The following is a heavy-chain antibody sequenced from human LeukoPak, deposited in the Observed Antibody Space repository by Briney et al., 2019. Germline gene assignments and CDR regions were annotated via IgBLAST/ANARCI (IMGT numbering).Heavy chain of an antibody. D-gene: IGHD3-10*01. Sequence: ASVKVSCKASGYTFTSYDINWVRQAPGQGLEWMGRINPNSGGTNYAQKFQGRVTMTRDTSISTAYMELSSLRSEDTAVYYCARAQYYYPRAMDVWGKGTTVTVSS. CDR1: GYTFTSYD. V-gene: IGHV1-2*06. J-gene: IGHJ6*03. CDR2: INPNSGGT. CDR3: ARAQYYYPRAMDV.